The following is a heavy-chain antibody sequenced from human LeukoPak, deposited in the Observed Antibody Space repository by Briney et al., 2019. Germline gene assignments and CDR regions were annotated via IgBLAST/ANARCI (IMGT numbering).Heavy chain of an antibody. V-gene: IGHV3-23*01. CDR3: ARLSSSWYRRGIDY. J-gene: IGHJ4*02. CDR1: GFTFSTYA. Sequence: GGSLRLSCAASGFTFSTYAMSWVHQAPGKGLEWVSSISGSGGSTYYAGSVRGRFTVSRDSSKNTLYLQMNSLRAEDTAVYYCARLSSSWYRRGIDYWGQGTLVTVSS. CDR2: ISGSGGST. D-gene: IGHD6-13*01.